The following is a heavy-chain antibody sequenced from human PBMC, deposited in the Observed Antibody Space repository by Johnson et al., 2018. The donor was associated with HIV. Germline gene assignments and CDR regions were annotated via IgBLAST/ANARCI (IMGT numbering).Heavy chain of an antibody. J-gene: IGHJ3*02. D-gene: IGHD6-13*01. CDR1: GFTFRHYA. CDR2: TSYDGSNK. CDR3: ARGGEYSSSLYAFDI. Sequence: QVQLVESGGGVAQPGRSLRLSCAASGFTFRHYALHWVRQAPGKGLEWLAVTSYDGSNKYYADSVKGRFTISRDNSKNTLYLQMNSLRAEDTAVYYCARGGEYSSSLYAFDIWGQGTMVTVSS. V-gene: IGHV3-30*04.